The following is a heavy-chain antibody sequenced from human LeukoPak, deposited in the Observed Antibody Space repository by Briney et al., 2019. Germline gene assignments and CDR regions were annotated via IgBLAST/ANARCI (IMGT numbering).Heavy chain of an antibody. CDR3: ARDQYDYVWGSYRWLNAFDI. CDR1: GFTFSSYW. Sequence: GGSLRLSCAASGFTFSSYWMTWVRQAPGKGLEWVANIKQDGSEKYYVDSVKGRFTISRDNAKNSLYLQMNSLRTEDTAVYYCARDQYDYVWGSYRWLNAFDIWGQGTMVTVSS. V-gene: IGHV3-7*01. CDR2: IKQDGSEK. D-gene: IGHD3-16*02. J-gene: IGHJ3*02.